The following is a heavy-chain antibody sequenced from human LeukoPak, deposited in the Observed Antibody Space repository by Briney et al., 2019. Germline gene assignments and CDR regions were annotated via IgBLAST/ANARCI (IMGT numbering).Heavy chain of an antibody. J-gene: IGHJ4*02. CDR1: GYTFTSYG. CDR3: ARDFRKSTIFGVVIPFDY. D-gene: IGHD3-3*01. Sequence: ASVKVSCKASGYTFTSYGISWVRQAPGQRLEWMGWISASNGNTNYAQKLQGRVTMTTDTSTSTAYMELRSLRSDDTAVYYCARDFRKSTIFGVVIPFDYWGQGTLVTVSS. V-gene: IGHV1-18*01. CDR2: ISASNGNT.